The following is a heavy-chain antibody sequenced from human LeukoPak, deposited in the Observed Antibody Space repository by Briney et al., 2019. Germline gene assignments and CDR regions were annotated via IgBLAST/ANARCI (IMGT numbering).Heavy chain of an antibody. Sequence: SETLSLTCTVSGGFISSRNNYWGWIRQPPGKGLEWIGSIYYSGSTYYNPSLKSRVTISVDTSKNQFSLKVNSVTAADTAVYYCAVNEYGSGSFLRDYWGQGTLVTVSS. D-gene: IGHD3-10*01. J-gene: IGHJ4*02. V-gene: IGHV4-39*01. CDR3: AVNEYGSGSFLRDY. CDR1: GGFISSRNNY. CDR2: IYYSGST.